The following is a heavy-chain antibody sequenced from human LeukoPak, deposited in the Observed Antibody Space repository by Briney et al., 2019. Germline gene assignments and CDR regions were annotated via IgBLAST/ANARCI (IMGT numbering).Heavy chain of an antibody. CDR1: GGSISSGGFY. J-gene: IGHJ5*02. V-gene: IGHV4-31*03. D-gene: IGHD4-17*01. CDR2: IYYSGST. CDR3: ARVSTTVTTSWFDP. Sequence: SQTLSLTCTVSGGSISSGGFYWSWIRQHPGKGLEWFGYIYYSGSTYYNPSLKSRVTVSVDTSKNQFSLTLSSVTAADTAVFYCARVSTTVTTSWFDPWGQGTLVTVSS.